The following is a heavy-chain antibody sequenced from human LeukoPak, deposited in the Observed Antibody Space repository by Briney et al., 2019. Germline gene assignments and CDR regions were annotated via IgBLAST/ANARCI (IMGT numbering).Heavy chain of an antibody. V-gene: IGHV4-59*12. J-gene: IGHJ6*02. CDR3: ARAQLLYYYYYGMDV. D-gene: IGHD2-2*01. CDR1: GGSISSYY. CDR2: IYYSGST. Sequence: SETLSLTCTVSGGSISSYYWSWIRQPPGKGLEWIGYIYYSGSTNYNPSLKSRVTISVDTSKNQFSLKLSSVTAADTAVYYCARAQLLYYYYYGMDVWGQGTTVTVSS.